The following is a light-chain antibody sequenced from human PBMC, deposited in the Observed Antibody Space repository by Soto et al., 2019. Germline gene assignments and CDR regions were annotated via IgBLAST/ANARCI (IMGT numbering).Light chain of an antibody. CDR3: SSYTSSTTVV. CDR1: STDIGTYNS. J-gene: IGLJ2*01. CDR2: EVI. Sequence: QSALTQPASVSGSPGRSITISCTGTSTDIGTYNSVSWYQHHPGKAPKLLIFEVIDRPSGVSDRFSGSKSGNTASLTISGLQAEDEADYYCSSYTSSTTVVFGGGTKLTVL. V-gene: IGLV2-14*01.